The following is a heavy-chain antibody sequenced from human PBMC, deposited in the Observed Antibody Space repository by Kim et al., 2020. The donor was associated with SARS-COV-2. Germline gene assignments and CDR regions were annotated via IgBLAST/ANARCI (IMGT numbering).Heavy chain of an antibody. D-gene: IGHD2-21*01. J-gene: IGHJ5*02. CDR3: AKDAMVIFSWFDP. V-gene: IGHV3-23*01. Sequence: YYGDAVKGRVIVSRDNYKDTLYLQMTSLTADDTAVYYCAKDAMVIFSWFDPWGQGSLVTVSS.